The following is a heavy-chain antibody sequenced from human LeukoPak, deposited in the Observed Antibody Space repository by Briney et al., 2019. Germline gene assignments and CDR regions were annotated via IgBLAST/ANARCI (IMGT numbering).Heavy chain of an antibody. V-gene: IGHV3-9*01. J-gene: IGHJ4*02. CDR2: ISWNSGSI. CDR3: AISSGWYSYYFDY. D-gene: IGHD6-19*01. CDR1: GFTFDDYA. Sequence: GRFLRLSCAASGFTFDDYAMHWVRQAPGKGLEWVSGISWNSGSIGYADSVKGRFTISRDNAKNSLYLQMNSLRAEDTALYYCAISSGWYSYYFDYWGQGTLVTVSS.